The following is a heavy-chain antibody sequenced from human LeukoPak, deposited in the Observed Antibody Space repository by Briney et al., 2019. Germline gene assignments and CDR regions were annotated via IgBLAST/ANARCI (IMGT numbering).Heavy chain of an antibody. V-gene: IGHV4-39*07. CDR2: IFYSGST. Sequence: SGTLSLTCTVSGGSISTSNYYWGWIRQPPGKGLEWIGNIFYSGSTYYSPSLKSRVTISLDTSRNQFSLKLSSVTAADTAVYYCARDTTQKRGAFDIWGQGTMVTVSS. D-gene: IGHD1-1*01. CDR1: GGSISTSNYY. CDR3: ARDTTQKRGAFDI. J-gene: IGHJ3*02.